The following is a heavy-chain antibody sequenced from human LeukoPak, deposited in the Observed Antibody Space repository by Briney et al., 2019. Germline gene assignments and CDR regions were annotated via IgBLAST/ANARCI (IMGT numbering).Heavy chain of an antibody. V-gene: IGHV5-51*01. CDR3: ARRHSIAARRAVFDY. D-gene: IGHD6-6*01. J-gene: IGHJ4*02. CDR1: GYSFTSYW. Sequence: GESLKISCKGSGYSFTSYWIGWVRQMPGKGLEWMGIIYPGDSDTRYSPSFQGQVTISADKSISTAYLQWSSLKASDTAMYYCARRHSIAARRAVFDYWGQGTLVTVSS. CDR2: IYPGDSDT.